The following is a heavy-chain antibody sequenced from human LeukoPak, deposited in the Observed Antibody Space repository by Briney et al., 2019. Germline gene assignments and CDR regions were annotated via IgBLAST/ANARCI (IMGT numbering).Heavy chain of an antibody. V-gene: IGHV3-30*03. J-gene: IGHJ6*02. CDR2: ISYDGSNK. CDR3: ARLYYYGMHV. Sequence: PGGSLRLSCAASGFTFYSYGMHWVRQAPGKGLEWVAVISYDGSNKYYADSEKGRFTISRDNSKKMLYVQMNSLRAEDTAVYYCARLYYYGMHVWGQGTTVTVSS. CDR1: GFTFYSYG.